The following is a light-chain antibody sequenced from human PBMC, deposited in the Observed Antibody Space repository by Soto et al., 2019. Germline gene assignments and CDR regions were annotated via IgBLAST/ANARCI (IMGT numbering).Light chain of an antibody. CDR2: LNSDGSH. J-gene: IGLJ3*02. Sequence: QLVLTQSPSASASLGASVKLTCALSSGHSSYAIAWHQQQPEKGPRALMKLNSDGSHTRGDGIPDRFSGSSSGAERYLTISSLQSEAEADSYCQTWGTGILVFGGGTKLTVL. V-gene: IGLV4-69*01. CDR1: SGHSSYA. CDR3: QTWGTGILV.